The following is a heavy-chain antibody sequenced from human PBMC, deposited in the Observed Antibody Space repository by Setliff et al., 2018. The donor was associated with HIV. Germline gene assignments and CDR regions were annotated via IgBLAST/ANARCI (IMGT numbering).Heavy chain of an antibody. CDR2: INAGTGNT. J-gene: IGHJ4*02. D-gene: IGHD5-18*01. V-gene: IGHV1-3*01. CDR3: ARSLRKYRYGSPDY. CDR1: GYSFTGFA. Sequence: WASVKVSSKASGYSFTGFAIHWVRQAPGKRFEWMGWINAGTGNTKYSQKFQDRVTISRDIHANTAYMELSSLRSEDTAIYYCARSLRKYRYGSPDYWGPGPLVTVSS.